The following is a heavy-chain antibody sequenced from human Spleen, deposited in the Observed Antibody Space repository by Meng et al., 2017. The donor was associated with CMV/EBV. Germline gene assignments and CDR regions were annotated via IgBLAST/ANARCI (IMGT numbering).Heavy chain of an antibody. V-gene: IGHV1-2*02. J-gene: IGHJ6*02. D-gene: IGHD2-2*01. Sequence: YYMHWGRQAPGQGLEWMGWINPETGDSNYAQKFQGRVTMTRDTFITTAYMEVSRLRSDDTAVYYCARERYLVPAASPDYYYYGMDVWGQGTTVTVSS. CDR1: YY. CDR3: ARERYLVPAASPDYYYYGMDV. CDR2: INPETGDS.